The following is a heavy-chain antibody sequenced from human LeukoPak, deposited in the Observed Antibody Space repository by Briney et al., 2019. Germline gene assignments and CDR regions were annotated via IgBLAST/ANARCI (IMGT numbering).Heavy chain of an antibody. CDR1: GFTFSSYA. V-gene: IGHV3-23*01. CDR2: ISGSGGST. J-gene: IGHJ4*02. Sequence: GGSLRLSCAASGFTFSSYAMSWVRQAPGKGLEWVSAISGSGGSTYYADSVKGRFTISRDNSKNTLYLQMSSLRAEDTAVYYCARGTDILTGYYISGDWGQGTLVTVSS. D-gene: IGHD3-9*01. CDR3: ARGTDILTGYYISGD.